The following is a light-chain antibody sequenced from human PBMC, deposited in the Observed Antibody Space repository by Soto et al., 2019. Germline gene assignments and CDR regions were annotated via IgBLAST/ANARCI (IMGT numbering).Light chain of an antibody. J-gene: IGLJ2*01. CDR1: SGSVSTSYY. Sequence: QTVVTQEPSFSVSPGGTVTLTCGLSSGSVSTSYYPSWYQQTPGQAPRTLIYSTNTRSSGVPDRFSGSILGNKAALTITGAQAAAESDYDCVLYMGSGISVFGGGT. CDR3: VLYMGSGISV. CDR2: STN. V-gene: IGLV8-61*01.